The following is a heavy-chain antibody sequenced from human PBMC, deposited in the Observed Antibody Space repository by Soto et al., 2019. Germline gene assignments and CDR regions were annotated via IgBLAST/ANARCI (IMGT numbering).Heavy chain of an antibody. J-gene: IGHJ5*02. CDR2: IGSDGGGI. V-gene: IGHV3-23*01. CDR1: GFTFSTFA. D-gene: IGHD2-15*01. Sequence: PGGSLRLSCAASGFTFSTFAMSWVRQAPGKGLEWVSVIGSDGGGIQHADSVKGRFTISRDNSRNTLYLQMDSLRAEDTAIYYCARYRTPYISRIFDPWGQGTLVTVSS. CDR3: ARYRTPYISRIFDP.